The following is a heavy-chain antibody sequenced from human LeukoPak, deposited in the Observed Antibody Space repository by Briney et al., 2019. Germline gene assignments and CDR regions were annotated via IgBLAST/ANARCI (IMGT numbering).Heavy chain of an antibody. D-gene: IGHD2-15*01. CDR1: GFTFSSYW. CDR3: ARAFLVGYSPEEYFFDY. V-gene: IGHV4-4*02. J-gene: IGHJ4*02. Sequence: GSLRPSCAASGFTFSSYWMNWVRQPPGKGLECIGDIYHLGATNYNPSLKSRVTISVDKSKNQFSLKLSSVTAADTAVYYCARAFLVGYSPEEYFFDYWGQGALVTVSS. CDR2: IYHLGAT.